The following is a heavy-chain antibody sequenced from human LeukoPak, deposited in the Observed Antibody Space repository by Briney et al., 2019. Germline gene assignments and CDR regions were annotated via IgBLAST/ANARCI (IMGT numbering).Heavy chain of an antibody. Sequence: PSETLSLTCTVSGVSISSYYWSWIRQPPGKGLERIGYIYYSGSTNYNPSLKSRVTISVDTSKNQFSLKLSSVTAADTAVYYCARNIVVVPAAIGSHAFDIWGQGTMVTVSS. V-gene: IGHV4-59*01. CDR2: IYYSGST. J-gene: IGHJ3*02. D-gene: IGHD2-2*01. CDR3: ARNIVVVPAAIGSHAFDI. CDR1: GVSISSYY.